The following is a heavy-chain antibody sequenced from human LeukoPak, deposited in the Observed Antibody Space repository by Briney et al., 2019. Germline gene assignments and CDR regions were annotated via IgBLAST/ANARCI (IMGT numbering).Heavy chain of an antibody. CDR3: AREGSIVPHQDLDY. V-gene: IGHV3-21*01. CDR2: TDSRGSGQ. Sequence: GGSLRLSCAASGFSFSSYSMNWVRQAPGKGLEWVSSTDSRGSGQYYTDSVKGRFTISRDNAKNTLYLQMNSLRAEETAVYYCAREGSIVPHQDLDYWGQGTLVTVSS. J-gene: IGHJ4*02. CDR1: GFSFSSYS. D-gene: IGHD2-15*01.